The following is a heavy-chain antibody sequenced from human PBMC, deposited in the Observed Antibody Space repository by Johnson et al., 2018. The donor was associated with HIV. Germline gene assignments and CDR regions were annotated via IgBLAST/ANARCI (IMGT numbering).Heavy chain of an antibody. V-gene: IGHV3-20*04. CDR2: INWNGGST. D-gene: IGHD3-22*01. CDR1: GFTFDDYG. Sequence: VQLVESGGGVVRPGGSLRLSCAASGFTFDDYGMSWVRQAPGKGLEWVSGINWNGGSTGYADSVKGRFTISRDNAKNSLYLQINSLRADDTALYYCAREDFYYDSSGYHQRDAFDIWGQGTMVTVSS. CDR3: AREDFYYDSSGYHQRDAFDI. J-gene: IGHJ3*02.